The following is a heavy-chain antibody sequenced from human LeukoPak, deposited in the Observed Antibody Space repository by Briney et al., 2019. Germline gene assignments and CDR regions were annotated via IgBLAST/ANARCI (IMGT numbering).Heavy chain of an antibody. V-gene: IGHV3-30*18. CDR3: AKDQGSSSWYYYYYYMDV. D-gene: IGHD6-13*01. CDR1: GFTFSSYG. Sequence: GGSLRLSCAASGFTFSSYGMHWVRQAPGKGLEWVAVISYDGSNKYYADSVKGRFTISRDNSKNALYLQMNSLRAEDTAVYYCAKDQGSSSWYYYYYYMDVWGKGTTVTISS. J-gene: IGHJ6*03. CDR2: ISYDGSNK.